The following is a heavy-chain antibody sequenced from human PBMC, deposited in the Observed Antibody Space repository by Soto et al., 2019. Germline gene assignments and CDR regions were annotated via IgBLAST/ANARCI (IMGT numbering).Heavy chain of an antibody. Sequence: EVQLVESGGGLLKPGGSLRLSCAASGFTFSSHRMHWVRQGTGKGLVWVSHITTDGSITVYADSVKGRFTISRDNAKNTLYLQMNSLRAEDTAVYYCARGGAYGSMDVWGKGTTVTVSS. CDR3: ARGGAYGSMDV. D-gene: IGHD4-17*01. CDR2: ITTDGSIT. J-gene: IGHJ6*03. V-gene: IGHV3-74*01. CDR1: GFTFSSHR.